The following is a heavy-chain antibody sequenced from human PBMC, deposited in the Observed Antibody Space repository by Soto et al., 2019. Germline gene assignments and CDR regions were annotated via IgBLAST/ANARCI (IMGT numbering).Heavy chain of an antibody. V-gene: IGHV3-30-3*01. D-gene: IGHD1-1*01. Sequence: QVQLVESGGGVIQPGRSLRFSCAASGFTFSSYAMHWVRQAPGKGLEWVAVISYDGTNKYYADSVKGRFTISRDNSKNTLYLQMNSLRAEDTAVYYCASEQLAVLRGVLDYWGQGTLVTVSS. CDR1: GFTFSSYA. J-gene: IGHJ4*02. CDR3: ASEQLAVLRGVLDY. CDR2: ISYDGTNK.